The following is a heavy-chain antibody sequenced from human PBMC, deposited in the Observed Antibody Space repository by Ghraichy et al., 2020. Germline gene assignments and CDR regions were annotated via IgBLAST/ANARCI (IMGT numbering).Heavy chain of an antibody. CDR1: GGTFSSYA. Sequence: SVKVSCKASGGTFSSYAISWVRQAPGQGLEWMGGIIPIFGTANYAQKFQGRVTITADESTSTAYMELSSLRSEDTAVYYCLTNYYDSSGPKEAFDIWGQGTMVTVSS. CDR2: IIPIFGTA. CDR3: LTNYYDSSGPKEAFDI. D-gene: IGHD3-22*01. J-gene: IGHJ3*02. V-gene: IGHV1-69*13.